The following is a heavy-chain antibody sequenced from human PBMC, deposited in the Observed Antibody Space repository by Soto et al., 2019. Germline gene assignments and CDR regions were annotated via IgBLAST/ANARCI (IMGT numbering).Heavy chain of an antibody. D-gene: IGHD3-10*01. J-gene: IGHJ6*02. CDR2: IYYSGST. V-gene: IGHV4-31*03. CDR1: GGSISSGGYY. Sequence: SETLSLTCTVSGGSISSGGYYWSWIRQHPGKGLEWIGYIYYSGSTYYNPSPKSRVTISVDTSKNQFSLKLSSVTAADTAVYYCARGRIAMVRGVTGENYYYYYGMDVWGQGTTVTVSS. CDR3: ARGRIAMVRGVTGENYYYYYGMDV.